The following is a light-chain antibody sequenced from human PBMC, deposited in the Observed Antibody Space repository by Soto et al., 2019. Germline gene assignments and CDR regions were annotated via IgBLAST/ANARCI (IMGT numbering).Light chain of an antibody. V-gene: IGKV3-11*01. CDR2: DAS. J-gene: IGKJ1*01. Sequence: EIVLTQSPATLYLSPGERATLSCRASQSVTSYLAWYQQKPGQAPRLLIYDASNRATGIPARFSGSGSGTDFTLTISSLEPEDFAVYYGQQRSNWPPWAVGQGTKVEIK. CDR1: QSVTSY. CDR3: QQRSNWPPWA.